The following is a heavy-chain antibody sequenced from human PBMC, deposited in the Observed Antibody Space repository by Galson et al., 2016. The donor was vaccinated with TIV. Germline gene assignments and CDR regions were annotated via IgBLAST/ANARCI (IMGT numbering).Heavy chain of an antibody. CDR2: LSSDGSDK. D-gene: IGHD2-21*02. CDR3: ARDAVTYPSYYHLYGMDV. J-gene: IGHJ6*02. CDR1: GFTFSSWP. V-gene: IGHV3-30*04. Sequence: SLRLSCAASGFTFSSWPMSWVRQAPGKGLEWLSVLSSDGSDKFYADSVKGRFTLSRDKSKRTVFLQMDRLTPDDTAVYYCARDAVTYPSYYHLYGMDVWGQGTTVTVSS.